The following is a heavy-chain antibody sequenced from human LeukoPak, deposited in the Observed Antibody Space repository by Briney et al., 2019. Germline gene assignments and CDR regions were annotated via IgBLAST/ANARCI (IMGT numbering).Heavy chain of an antibody. CDR1: GGSISSSYYY. CDR2: IYYSGST. V-gene: IGHV4-30-4*08. J-gene: IGHJ4*02. Sequence: SETLSLTCTVSGGSISSSYYYWGWIRQPPGKGLEWIGYIYYSGSTYYNPSLKSRVTISVDTSKNQFSLKLSSVTAADTAVYYCARAANYRVDYWGQGTLVTVSS. D-gene: IGHD4-11*01. CDR3: ARAANYRVDY.